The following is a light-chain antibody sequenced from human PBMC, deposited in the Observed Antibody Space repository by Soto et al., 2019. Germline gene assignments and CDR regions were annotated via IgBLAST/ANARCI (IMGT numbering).Light chain of an antibody. Sequence: AIQMTQSPSSLSASAGDRATISCRASQGIGSALGWYQQKPRKPPKLLIYGASTIQTGVPPRFSGSGSGTDFTLAISSLQPEDSATYYCLQDINYPWTFGQGTKVEIK. V-gene: IGKV1-6*01. J-gene: IGKJ1*01. CDR1: QGIGSA. CDR3: LQDINYPWT. CDR2: GAS.